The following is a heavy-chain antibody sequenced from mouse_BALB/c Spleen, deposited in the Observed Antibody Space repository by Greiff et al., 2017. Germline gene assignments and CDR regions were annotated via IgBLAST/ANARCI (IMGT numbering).Heavy chain of an antibody. CDR1: GFSLTSYG. D-gene: IGHD1-1*01. CDR3: ASRRYYYGSSPYAMDY. Sequence: VQVVESGPGLVAPSQSLSITCTVSGFSLTSYGVHWVRQPPGKGLEWLGVIWAGGSTNYNSALMSRLSISKDNSKSQVFLKMNSLQTDDTAMYYCASRRYYYGSSPYAMDYWGQGTSVTVSS. V-gene: IGHV2-9*02. CDR2: IWAGGST. J-gene: IGHJ4*01.